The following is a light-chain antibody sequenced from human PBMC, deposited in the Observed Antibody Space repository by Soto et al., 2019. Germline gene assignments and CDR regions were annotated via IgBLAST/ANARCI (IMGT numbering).Light chain of an antibody. V-gene: IGLV8-61*01. CDR1: SDSVSASHL. CDR2: NTN. CDR3: VLYMRSGISV. J-gene: IGLJ2*01. Sequence: QTVVTQEPSFSVSPGGTVTLTCGLSSDSVSASHLPSWYQQTPGQAPRTLIYNTNTRSSGVTDRFSGSILGNRAALTITGAQAEDESDYSCVLYMRSGISVFGGGTKLTVL.